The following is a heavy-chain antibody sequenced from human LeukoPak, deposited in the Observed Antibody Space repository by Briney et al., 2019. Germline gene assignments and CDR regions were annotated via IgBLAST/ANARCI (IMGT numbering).Heavy chain of an antibody. J-gene: IGHJ4*02. V-gene: IGHV4-34*01. D-gene: IGHD3-16*01. CDR3: ARSRGGVRPGIRFRYYFDY. CDR2: INHSGST. Sequence: PSETLSLTCAVYGGSFSGYYWSWIRQPPGKGLEWIGEINHSGSTNYNPSLKSRVTISVDTSKNQFSLKLSSVTAADTAVYYCARSRGGVRPGIRFRYYFDYWGQGTLVTVSS. CDR1: GGSFSGYY.